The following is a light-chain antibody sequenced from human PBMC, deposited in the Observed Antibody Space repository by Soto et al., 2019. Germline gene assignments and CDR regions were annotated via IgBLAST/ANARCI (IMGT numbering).Light chain of an antibody. Sequence: AIRMTQSPSSLSASTGDRVTITCRASQGISGYLAWYQQKPGKAPKLLIYAASTLQSGVPSRFSGSGSGTDFTLTISCLQSEDFATYYCQQYYSYPQITFGQGTRLEIK. J-gene: IGKJ5*01. V-gene: IGKV1-8*01. CDR2: AAS. CDR3: QQYYSYPQIT. CDR1: QGISGY.